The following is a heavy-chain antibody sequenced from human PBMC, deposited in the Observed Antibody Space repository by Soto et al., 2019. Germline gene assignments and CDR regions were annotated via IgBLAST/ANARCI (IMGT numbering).Heavy chain of an antibody. CDR1: GGTFSSYA. V-gene: IGHV1-69*06. J-gene: IGHJ4*02. Sequence: SVKVFCKASGGTFSSYAISWVRQAPGQVLEWMGGIIPIFGTANYAQKFQGRVTITADKSTSTAYMELSSLRSEDTAVYYCASSLPYYYDSSGYGFDYWGQGTLVTVSS. CDR2: IIPIFGTA. D-gene: IGHD3-22*01. CDR3: ASSLPYYYDSSGYGFDY.